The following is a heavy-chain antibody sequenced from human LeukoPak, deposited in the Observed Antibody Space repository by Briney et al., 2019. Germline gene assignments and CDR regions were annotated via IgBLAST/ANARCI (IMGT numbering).Heavy chain of an antibody. J-gene: IGHJ4*02. D-gene: IGHD1-7*01. Sequence: PGGSLRLSCAASGFTFSSYGMHWVRQAPGKGLEWVAVISYDGSNKYYADSVKGRFTISRDNSKNTLYLQMNSLRAEDTAVYYCARDRGNFCVDYWGQGTLVTVSS. V-gene: IGHV3-30*03. CDR2: ISYDGSNK. CDR1: GFTFSSYG. CDR3: ARDRGNFCVDY.